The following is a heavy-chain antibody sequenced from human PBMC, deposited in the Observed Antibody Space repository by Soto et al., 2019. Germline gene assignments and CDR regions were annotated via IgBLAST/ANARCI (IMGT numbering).Heavy chain of an antibody. CDR3: AKFDLHRPYYYYGMDV. Sequence: SQTLSLTCAVYGGCFSGYYWSWIRQPPGKGLEWIGEINHSGTTNYNPSLKSRVTISVDTSKNPFSLKLSSVTAADTAVYYCAKFDLHRPYYYYGMDVWGQGPTVTVAS. V-gene: IGHV4-34*01. CDR1: GGCFSGYY. D-gene: IGHD3-10*01. J-gene: IGHJ6*02. CDR2: INHSGTT.